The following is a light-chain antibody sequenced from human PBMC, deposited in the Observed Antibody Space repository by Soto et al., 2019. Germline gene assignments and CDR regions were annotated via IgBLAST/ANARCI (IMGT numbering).Light chain of an antibody. CDR2: AIS. Sequence: EVELTQSPGTLSLSPGERATLSCRASQSVNSKYLAWYQQKPGQAPRLLMYAISSRAAGIPDRFSGSGSGTDFTLTISRLEPEDLAVYYCQQYDNSHLTFGGGTKVEI. J-gene: IGKJ4*01. CDR3: QQYDNSHLT. V-gene: IGKV3-20*01. CDR1: QSVNSKY.